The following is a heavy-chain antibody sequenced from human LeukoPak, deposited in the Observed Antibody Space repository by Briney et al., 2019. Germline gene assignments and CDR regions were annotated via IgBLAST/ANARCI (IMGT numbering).Heavy chain of an antibody. V-gene: IGHV4-59*12. D-gene: IGHD5-24*01. CDR2: IHSSGNA. J-gene: IGHJ4*02. CDR1: GASLNDYY. CDR3: ASGAADGYNFGFDY. Sequence: SETLSLTCTVSGASLNDYYWSWIRQPPGKALEWIGFIHSSGNANSNPSLTSRVTISIDTSKNQFSLNLRSLTAADTAVYFCASGAADGYNFGFDYWGQGTLAAVSS.